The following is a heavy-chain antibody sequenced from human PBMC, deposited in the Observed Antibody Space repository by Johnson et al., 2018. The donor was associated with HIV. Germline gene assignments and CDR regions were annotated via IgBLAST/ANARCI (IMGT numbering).Heavy chain of an antibody. J-gene: IGHJ3*02. D-gene: IGHD4-23*01. CDR1: GFTFSSYA. CDR2: ISYDGSNK. V-gene: IGHV3-30*04. CDR3: ARGYGGNYDAFDI. Sequence: HVQLVESGGGVVQPGRSLRLSCAASGFTFSSYAMHWVRQAPGKGLEWVAVISYDGSNKYYADSVKGQFTISRDNSKNTLYLQMNSLRAEDTAVYYCARGYGGNYDAFDIWGQGTMVTVSS.